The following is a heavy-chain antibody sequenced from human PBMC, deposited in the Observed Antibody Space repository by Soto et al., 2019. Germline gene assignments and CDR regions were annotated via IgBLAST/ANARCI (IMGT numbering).Heavy chain of an antibody. Sequence: SETLSLTCTVSVGSISTYYWIWIRQPPGKGLEWIGYIYYSGSTSYNPSLKSRVTISVDTSKNQFSLKLRSVTAADTAVYYCASDRSNGWDQGYGMDVWGQGTTVTVSS. J-gene: IGHJ6*02. CDR2: IYYSGST. CDR3: ASDRSNGWDQGYGMDV. D-gene: IGHD6-19*01. V-gene: IGHV4-59*01. CDR1: VGSISTYY.